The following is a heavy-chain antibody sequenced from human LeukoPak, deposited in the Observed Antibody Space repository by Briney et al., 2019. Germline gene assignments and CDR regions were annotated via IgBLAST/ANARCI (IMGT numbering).Heavy chain of an antibody. CDR1: GGSISSYY. Sequence: SETLSLTCTVSGGSISSYYWSWIRQPPGKGLEWIGYIYYSGSTNYNPSLKSRVTISVDTSKNQFSLKLSSVTAADTAVYYCAREKVDAFDIWGQGTMDTVSS. V-gene: IGHV4-59*01. CDR3: AREKVDAFDI. CDR2: IYYSGST. J-gene: IGHJ3*02.